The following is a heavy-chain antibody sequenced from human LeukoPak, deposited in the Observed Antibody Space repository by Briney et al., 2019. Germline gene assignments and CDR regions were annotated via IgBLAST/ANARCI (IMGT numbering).Heavy chain of an antibody. D-gene: IGHD5-12*01. V-gene: IGHV3-64*01. CDR2: ISSNGGST. J-gene: IGHJ4*02. CDR1: GFTFSSYA. CDR3: ARATGYSGYDY. Sequence: GGSLRLSCAASGFTFSSYAMHWVRQAPGKGLEYVSAISSNGGSTYYANSVKGRFTISRDNSKNTLNLQMGSLRAEDMAVYYCARATGYSGYDYWGQGTLVTVSS.